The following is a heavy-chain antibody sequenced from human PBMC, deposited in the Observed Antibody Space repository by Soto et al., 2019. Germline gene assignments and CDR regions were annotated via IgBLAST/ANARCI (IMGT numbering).Heavy chain of an antibody. Sequence: GGSLRLSCAASGFGFTNSWMNWVRQAPGKGLEWVGRIKSKNDGGTTDYAAPVQGRFTISRDDSKTTIYLQLNSLKTEDTAVYYCTSAGQYCTSTTCKAYWGQGTPVTVSS. CDR2: IKSKNDGGTT. V-gene: IGHV3-15*07. CDR3: TSAGQYCTSTTCKAY. J-gene: IGHJ4*02. D-gene: IGHD2-2*01. CDR1: GFGFTNSW.